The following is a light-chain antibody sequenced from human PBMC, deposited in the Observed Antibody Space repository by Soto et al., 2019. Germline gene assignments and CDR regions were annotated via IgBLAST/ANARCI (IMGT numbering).Light chain of an antibody. CDR1: SSNIGSNT. Sequence: QSVLTQPPSASGTPGQRVTISCPGTSSNIGSNTENWYQQPPGTAPNLLIYSNNQRPSGVPDRFSGSKSGTSASLAISGLQSEDEADYYCAAWDDSLNGLYVFGTGTKLTVL. J-gene: IGLJ1*01. V-gene: IGLV1-44*01. CDR3: AAWDDSLNGLYV. CDR2: SNN.